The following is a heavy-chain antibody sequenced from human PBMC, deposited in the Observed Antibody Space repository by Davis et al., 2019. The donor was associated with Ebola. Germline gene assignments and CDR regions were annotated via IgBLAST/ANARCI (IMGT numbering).Heavy chain of an antibody. CDR2: IYYSGTT. J-gene: IGHJ3*02. V-gene: IGHV4-39*01. Sequence: SETLSLTCTVSGGSIISSSSYWGWIRQPPRKGLEWIGSIYYSGTTHYNPSLKSRVTMSVGTSKNQFSLKLSSVTAADTAVYYCARRTIFSTFDIWGQGTMVTVSS. CDR1: GGSIISSSSY. D-gene: IGHD3-3*01. CDR3: ARRTIFSTFDI.